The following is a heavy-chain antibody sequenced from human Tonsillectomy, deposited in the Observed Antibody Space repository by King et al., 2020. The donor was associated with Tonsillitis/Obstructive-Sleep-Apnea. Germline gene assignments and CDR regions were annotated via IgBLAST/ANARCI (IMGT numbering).Heavy chain of an antibody. CDR3: ARDGRYSSSWWGAFDI. Sequence: VQLVESGGGLIQPGGSLRLSCAASGFTVSSNYMSWVRQAPGKGLEWVSVIYSGGSIYYADSVKGRFTISRDNSKNTLYLQMNSLSAEDTAVYYCARDGRYSSSWWGAFDIWGQGTMVTVSS. CDR2: IYSGGSI. D-gene: IGHD6-13*01. CDR1: GFTVSSNY. J-gene: IGHJ3*02. V-gene: IGHV3-53*01.